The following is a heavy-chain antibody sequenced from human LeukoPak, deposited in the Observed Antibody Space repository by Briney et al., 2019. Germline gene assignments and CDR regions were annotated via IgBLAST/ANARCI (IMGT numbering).Heavy chain of an antibody. D-gene: IGHD3-3*01. CDR3: ARDSLNYDYWSGYYSPFDY. V-gene: IGHV4-38-2*02. J-gene: IGHJ4*02. CDR2: VSRSGST. Sequence: PSETLSLTCTVSDYSISTGHYWGWIRQPPGKGLEWIGSVSRSGSTYYNPSLKSRVTISIDRSKSQFSLKLTSVTAADTAVYYCARDSLNYDYWSGYYSPFDYWGQGTLVTVSS. CDR1: DYSISTGHY.